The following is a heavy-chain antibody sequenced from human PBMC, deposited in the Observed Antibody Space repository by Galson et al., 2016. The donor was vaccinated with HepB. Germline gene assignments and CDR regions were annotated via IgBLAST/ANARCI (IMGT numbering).Heavy chain of an antibody. CDR2: ITPSGDST. CDR3: AKAKTVVGSAYEY. CDR1: GFAFHSYT. J-gene: IGHJ4*02. D-gene: IGHD2-21*01. Sequence: SLRLSCAASGFAFHSYTMGWVRQAPGKGLQWVSDITPSGDSTYYADPATGRFTISRDNSRDTLYLQMNSLRVEDTAVYYCAKAKTVVGSAYEYWGQGTLVTVSS. V-gene: IGHV3-23*01.